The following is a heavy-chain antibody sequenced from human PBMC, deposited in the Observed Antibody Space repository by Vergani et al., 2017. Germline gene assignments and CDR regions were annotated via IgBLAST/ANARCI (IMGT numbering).Heavy chain of an antibody. CDR1: GGSFSGYY. V-gene: IGHV4-34*01. Sequence: QVQLQQWGAGLLKPSETLSLTCAVYGGSFSGYYWSWIRQPPGKGLEWIWEINHSGSTTYNPSLKSRVTISVDTSKSKLSLKLSSVTAANTAVYYCAIGRTLLIGAAGSAWFDPWSEGSLVTVSS. D-gene: IGHD6-13*01. J-gene: IGHJ5*02. CDR3: AIGRTLLIGAAGSAWFDP. CDR2: INHSGST.